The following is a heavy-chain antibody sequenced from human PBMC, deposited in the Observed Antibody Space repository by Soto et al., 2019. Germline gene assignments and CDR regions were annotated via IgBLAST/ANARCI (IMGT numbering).Heavy chain of an antibody. CDR3: ARMSSAGTLNWFDP. CDR1: GYTFINFD. J-gene: IGHJ5*02. CDR2: MNPGSGKT. D-gene: IGHD6-13*01. V-gene: IGHV1-8*02. Sequence: ASVKVSCKASGYTFINFDISWVRQATGQGLEWMGWMNPGSGKTGYANKFQGRVTMTRDASTGTAHLELSSLTSEDTAVYYCARMSSAGTLNWFDPWGQGTLVTVSS.